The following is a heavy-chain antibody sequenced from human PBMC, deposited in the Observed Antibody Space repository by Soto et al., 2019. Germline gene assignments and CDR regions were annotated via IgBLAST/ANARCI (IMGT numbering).Heavy chain of an antibody. CDR2: ISGSGGST. D-gene: IGHD4-17*01. CDR3: AKVALPMNRDYGDYDALRGIFDY. CDR1: GLTFSSYA. J-gene: IGHJ4*02. V-gene: IGHV3-23*01. Sequence: PGGSLRLSCAASGLTFSSYAMSWVRQAPGKGLEWVSAISGSGGSTYYADSVKGRFTISRDNSKNTLYLQMNSLRAEDTAVYYCAKVALPMNRDYGDYDALRGIFDYWGQGTLVTVSS.